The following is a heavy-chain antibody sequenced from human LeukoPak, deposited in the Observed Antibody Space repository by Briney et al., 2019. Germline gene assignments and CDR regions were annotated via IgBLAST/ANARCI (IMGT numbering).Heavy chain of an antibody. CDR3: ARGRDDHYGSGSYYNV. CDR2: MNPNSGNT. V-gene: IGHV1-8*03. Sequence: GASVKVSFKASGYTFTSYDINWVRQATGQGLEWMGWMNPNSGNTGYAQKFQGRVTITRNTSISTAYMELSSLRSEDTAVYYCARGRDDHYGSGSYYNVWGQGTLVTVSS. J-gene: IGHJ4*02. CDR1: GYTFTSYD. D-gene: IGHD3-10*01.